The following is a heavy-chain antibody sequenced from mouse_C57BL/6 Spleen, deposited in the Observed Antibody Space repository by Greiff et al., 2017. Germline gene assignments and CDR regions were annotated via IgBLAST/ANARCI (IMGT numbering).Heavy chain of an antibody. CDR1: GFTFSDYY. CDR2: INYDGSST. J-gene: IGHJ4*01. Sequence: EVKLVESEGGLVQPGSSMKLSCTASGFTFSDYYMAWVRQVPEKGLEWVANINYDGSSTYYLDSLKSRFIISRDNAKNILYLQMSILKSEDTATYYCAREGGYYAMDYWGQGTSVTVSS. CDR3: AREGGYYAMDY. V-gene: IGHV5-16*01.